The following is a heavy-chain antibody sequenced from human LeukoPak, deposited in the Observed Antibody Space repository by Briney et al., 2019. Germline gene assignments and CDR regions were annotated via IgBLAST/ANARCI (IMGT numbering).Heavy chain of an antibody. V-gene: IGHV1-69*13. J-gene: IGHJ5*02. CDR1: GGTFSSYA. CDR3: ARACSSGFNWFDP. Sequence: SVKVSCEASGGTFSSYAISWVRQAPGQGLEWMGGIIPIFGTANYAQKFQGRVTITADESTSTAYMELSSLRSEDTAVYYCARACSSGFNWFDPWGQGTLVTVSS. CDR2: IIPIFGTA. D-gene: IGHD6-19*01.